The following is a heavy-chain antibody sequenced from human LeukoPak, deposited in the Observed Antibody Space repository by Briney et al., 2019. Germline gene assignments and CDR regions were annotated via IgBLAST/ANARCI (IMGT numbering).Heavy chain of an antibody. D-gene: IGHD3-10*01. J-gene: IGHJ3*02. CDR1: GFTFSSYE. CDR2: ITDSGSTI. V-gene: IGHV3-48*03. CDR3: AGAYYASGRAAYDI. Sequence: GGSLRLSCAASGFTFSSYEMNWVRQAPGKGLEWVSYITDSGSTIYYADSVKGRFTISRDNSKNTLYLQMNSLRAEDTAVYYCAGAYYASGRAAYDIWGQGTMVTVSS.